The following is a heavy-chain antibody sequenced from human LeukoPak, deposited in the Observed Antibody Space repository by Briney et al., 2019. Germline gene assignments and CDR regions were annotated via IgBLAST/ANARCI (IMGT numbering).Heavy chain of an antibody. V-gene: IGHV3-7*01. J-gene: IGHJ4*02. CDR2: IKQDGSEK. D-gene: IGHD3-10*01. Sequence: GGSLRLSCAASGFTFSSYWMSWVRRAPGKGLEWVANIKQDGSEKYYVDSVKGRFTISRDNAKNSLYLQMNSLRAEDTAVYYCARRPAGYYGSGRQSKEAFDYWGQGTLVTVSS. CDR1: GFTFSSYW. CDR3: ARRPAGYYGSGRQSKEAFDY.